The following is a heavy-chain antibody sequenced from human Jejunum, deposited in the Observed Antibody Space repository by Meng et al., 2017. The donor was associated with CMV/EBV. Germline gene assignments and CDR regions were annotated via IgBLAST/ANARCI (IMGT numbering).Heavy chain of an antibody. J-gene: IGHJ4*02. CDR3: AKDPDSYMATLGTTFDS. Sequence: FTTFARVWVRQDPGKGLERVSTISKSGDTEHNAGYGKGRFTIERDNSDNTLYLQMNSLRADDTALYYCAKDPDSYMATLGTTFDSWGQGSLVTVSS. V-gene: IGHV3-23*01. CDR1: FTTFA. D-gene: IGHD2-2*01. CDR2: ISKSGDTE.